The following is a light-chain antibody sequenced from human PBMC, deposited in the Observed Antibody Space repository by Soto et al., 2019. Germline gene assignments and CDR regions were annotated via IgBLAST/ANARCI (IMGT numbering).Light chain of an antibody. Sequence: EIVLTQSPGTLSLSPGERATLSCRASQSVSSSYLAWYQQKPGQAPRLLIFGASSRATGIPDRFSDSGSGTDFTLNISRLEPEDFAVYYCQQYGSSPWTFGQGTKVEIK. CDR2: GAS. J-gene: IGKJ1*01. CDR3: QQYGSSPWT. CDR1: QSVSSSY. V-gene: IGKV3-20*01.